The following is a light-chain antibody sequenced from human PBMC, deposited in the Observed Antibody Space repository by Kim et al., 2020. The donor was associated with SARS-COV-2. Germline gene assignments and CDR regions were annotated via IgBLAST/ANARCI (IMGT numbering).Light chain of an antibody. CDR3: QQHGSSPHT. J-gene: IGKJ2*01. V-gene: IGKV3-20*01. Sequence: LSPGERATLSCRASQSVSSSYLAWYQQKPGQAPRLLIYGASYRATGIPDRFSGSGSGTDFTLTISRLEPEDFAVYYCQQHGSSPHTFGQGTKLEI. CDR1: QSVSSSY. CDR2: GAS.